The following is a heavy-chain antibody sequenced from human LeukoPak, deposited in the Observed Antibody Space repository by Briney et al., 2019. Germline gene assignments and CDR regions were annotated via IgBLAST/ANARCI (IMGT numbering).Heavy chain of an antibody. V-gene: IGHV4-59*01. Sequence: PSETLSLTCTVSGGSLSSCYWSWIRQPPGKGLEWIGYIYYSGSTNYNPSLTSRVTISVDTSKNQFSLKLSSVTAADTAVYYCARVSGYFPLYYFDYWGQGTLVTVSS. CDR2: IYYSGST. J-gene: IGHJ4*02. CDR1: GGSLSSCY. CDR3: ARVSGYFPLYYFDY. D-gene: IGHD5-18*01.